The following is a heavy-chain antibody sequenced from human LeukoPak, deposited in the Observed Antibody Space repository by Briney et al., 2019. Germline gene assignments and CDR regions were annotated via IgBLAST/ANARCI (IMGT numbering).Heavy chain of an antibody. D-gene: IGHD3-16*01. Sequence: GSLRLSCAASGFTFSSYSMNWVRQPPGKGLEWIGEINHSGSTNYNPSLRSRVTISVDTSKNQFSLKLSSVTAADTAVYYCARGIVSPSRPYDYLCMDVWGQGTTVTVSS. J-gene: IGHJ6*02. CDR2: INHSGST. V-gene: IGHV4-34*01. CDR1: GFTFSSYS. CDR3: ARGIVSPSRPYDYLCMDV.